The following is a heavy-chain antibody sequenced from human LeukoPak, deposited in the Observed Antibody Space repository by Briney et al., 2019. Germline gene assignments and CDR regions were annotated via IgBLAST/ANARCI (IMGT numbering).Heavy chain of an antibody. D-gene: IGHD2-2*01. V-gene: IGHV3-48*01. Sequence: GGSLRLSCAASGFTFSSYSMNWVRQAPGKGLEWVSYISTSVSTIYYADSVKGRFTISRDNSKNTLFLQMGSLRADDMAVYYCARWGSTSCYDYWGQGTLVTVSS. CDR3: ARWGSTSCYDY. CDR2: ISTSVSTI. J-gene: IGHJ4*02. CDR1: GFTFSSYS.